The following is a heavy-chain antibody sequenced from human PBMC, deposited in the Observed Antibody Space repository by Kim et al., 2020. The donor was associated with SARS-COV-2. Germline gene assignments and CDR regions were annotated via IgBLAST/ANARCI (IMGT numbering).Heavy chain of an antibody. J-gene: IGHJ4*02. D-gene: IGHD3-22*01. V-gene: IGHV3-21*01. CDR3: ARDYYDSSGYYYVLDY. Sequence: SVKARFTISRDNAKNSLYLQMNSLRAEDTAVYYCARDYYDSSGYYYVLDYWGQGTLVTVSS.